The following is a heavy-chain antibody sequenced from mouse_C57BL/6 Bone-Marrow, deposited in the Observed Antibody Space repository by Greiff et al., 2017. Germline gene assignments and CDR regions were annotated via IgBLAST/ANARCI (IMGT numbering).Heavy chain of an antibody. D-gene: IGHD1-1*01. CDR1: GYTFTSYW. V-gene: IGHV1-52*01. Sequence: QVQLQQPGAELVRPGSSVKLSCKASGYTFTSYWMHWVKQRPIQGLEWIGNIDPSDSETHYNQKFKDKATLTVDKSSSTAYMQLSSLTSEDSAVYYCARRRAYSHYGGFFAYWGQGTLVTVSA. J-gene: IGHJ3*01. CDR3: ARRRAYSHYGGFFAY. CDR2: IDPSDSET.